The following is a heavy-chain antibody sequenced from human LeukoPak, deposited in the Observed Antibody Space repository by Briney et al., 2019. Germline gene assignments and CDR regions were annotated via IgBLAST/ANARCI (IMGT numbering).Heavy chain of an antibody. CDR3: AKFNDCVWGSYRYGRSYFDY. CDR1: GCTFSSYA. V-gene: IGHV3-23*01. CDR2: GSGSGGST. D-gene: IGHD3-16*02. Sequence: PGWSLRLSCVASGCTFSSYAMSWVRQAPGKGLEGVSAGSGSGGSTYYGDCVKGRFTISRDNSKHTRYLQMNSLRAEDTAVYYCAKFNDCVWGSYRYGRSYFDYWGRGTLVSVSS. J-gene: IGHJ4*02.